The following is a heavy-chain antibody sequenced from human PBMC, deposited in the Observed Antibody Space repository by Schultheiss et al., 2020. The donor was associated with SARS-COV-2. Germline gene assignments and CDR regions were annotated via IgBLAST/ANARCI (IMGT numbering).Heavy chain of an antibody. J-gene: IGHJ5*02. CDR2: INHSGST. V-gene: IGHV4-39*01. D-gene: IGHD6-19*01. CDR3: ARGGQWLVVWFDP. Sequence: SETLSLTCTVSGGSISSGGYYWSWIRQHPGKGLEWIGEINHSGSTNYNPSLKSRVTISVDTSKYQFSLKLSSVTAADTAVYYCARGGQWLVVWFDPWGQGTQVTVSS. CDR1: GGSISSGGYY.